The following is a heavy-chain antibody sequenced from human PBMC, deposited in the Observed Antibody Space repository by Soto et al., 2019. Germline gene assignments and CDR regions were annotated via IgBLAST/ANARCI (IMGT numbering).Heavy chain of an antibody. Sequence: QVQLVQSGAEVKKPGSSVKVSCKASGGTFSSYAISWVRQAPGQGLEWMGGIIPIFGTANYAQKFQGRVTIYAEESTKQAYMELSSLRSEDTAVYYCARGDGERTMSLQHWGQGTLVTVSS. V-gene: IGHV1-69*12. CDR3: ARGDGERTMSLQH. D-gene: IGHD3-10*01. CDR1: GGTFSSYA. J-gene: IGHJ1*01. CDR2: IIPIFGTA.